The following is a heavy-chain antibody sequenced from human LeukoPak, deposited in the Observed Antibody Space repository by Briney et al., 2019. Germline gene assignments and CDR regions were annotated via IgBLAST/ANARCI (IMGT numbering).Heavy chain of an antibody. CDR2: IYYSGNT. Sequence: PSETLSLTCTVSGVSVSSGSFYWSWIRQPPGKGLEWIGYIYYSGNTNYNPSLKSRVTISEDTSKNQFSLKLTSVTAADTAVFYCARGSGYYPIYYFDYWGQGTLVTVSS. D-gene: IGHD3-22*01. CDR1: GVSVSSGSFY. J-gene: IGHJ4*02. V-gene: IGHV4-61*01. CDR3: ARGSGYYPIYYFDY.